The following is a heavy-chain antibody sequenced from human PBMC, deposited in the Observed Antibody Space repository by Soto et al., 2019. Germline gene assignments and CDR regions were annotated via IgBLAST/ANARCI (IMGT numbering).Heavy chain of an antibody. J-gene: IGHJ3*01. CDR3: AIYWTISPVAFDV. D-gene: IGHD3-9*01. V-gene: IGHV1-8*01. CDR2: INPNSGNT. Sequence: QVQLVQSGAEMKKPGASVRVSCKASGYTSSNYDIEWVRQATGQGPEWMGWINPNSGNTGYAQKFQGRVSFTRDTSINTVYMELTSLTSDDTAVYYCAIYWTISPVAFDVWGQGTTVTVSS. CDR1: GYTSSNYD.